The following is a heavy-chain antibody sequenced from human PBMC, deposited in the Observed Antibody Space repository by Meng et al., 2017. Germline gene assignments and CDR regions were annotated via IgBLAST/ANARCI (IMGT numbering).Heavy chain of an antibody. J-gene: IGHJ5*02. CDR2: IIPIFGTA. D-gene: IGHD6-13*01. Sequence: VQLVQSGPQVKKPGPPVKSSCKATGDTFSSYAIIWCRQAPGQGHKLMGVIIPIFGTANYAQKFQGRVTITTDESTSTAYMELSSLRSEDTAVYYCARGGIAAALPWFDPWGQGTLVTVSS. V-gene: IGHV1-69*05. CDR3: ARGGIAAALPWFDP. CDR1: GDTFSSYA.